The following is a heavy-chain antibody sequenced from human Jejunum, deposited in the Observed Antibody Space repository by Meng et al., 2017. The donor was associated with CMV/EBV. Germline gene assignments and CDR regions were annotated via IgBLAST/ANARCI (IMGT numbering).Heavy chain of an antibody. CDR3: ARDRWLQLADHRTNDY. CDR2: INPDSGGT. Sequence: YTFPGYYIHWVRQAPGQGLEWMGWINPDSGGTNYAQKFQGRVTMTRDTSISTVYMELGRLTSDDTAVYYCARDRWLQLADHRTNDYWGQGTLVTVSS. V-gene: IGHV1-2*02. CDR1: YTFPGYY. J-gene: IGHJ4*02. D-gene: IGHD5-24*01.